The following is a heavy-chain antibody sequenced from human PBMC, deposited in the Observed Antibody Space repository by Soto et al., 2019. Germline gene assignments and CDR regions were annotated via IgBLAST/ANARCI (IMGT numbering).Heavy chain of an antibody. CDR1: GFTFRTYG. J-gene: IGHJ4*02. V-gene: IGHV3-30*19. Sequence: GGSLRLSCAASGFTFRTYGMHWVRQAPGKGLEWVAVISYDGSNKYYADSVMGRFTISRDNSKNTLYLQMNSLRAEDTAVYYCARGSSWYVPNYYFDYWGQGTLVTVSS. CDR3: ARGSSWYVPNYYFDY. CDR2: ISYDGSNK. D-gene: IGHD6-13*01.